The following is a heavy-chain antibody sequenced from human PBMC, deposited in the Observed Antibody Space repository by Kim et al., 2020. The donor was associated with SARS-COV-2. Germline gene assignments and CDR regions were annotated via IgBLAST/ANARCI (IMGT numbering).Heavy chain of an antibody. CDR2: IWYDGSNK. J-gene: IGHJ4*02. V-gene: IGHV3-33*01. CDR3: ARHGDSSGLPYFDY. Sequence: GGSLRLSCAASGFTFSSYGMHWVRQAPGKGLEWVSVIWYDGSNKYYADSVKGRFTISRDNSKNTLYLQMNSLSAEDTAVYYCARHGDSSGLPYFDYWGQG. D-gene: IGHD6-19*01. CDR1: GFTFSSYG.